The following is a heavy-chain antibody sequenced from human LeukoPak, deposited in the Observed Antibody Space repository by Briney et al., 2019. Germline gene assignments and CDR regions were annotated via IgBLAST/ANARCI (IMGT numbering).Heavy chain of an antibody. CDR1: GFTVSSNY. D-gene: IGHD4-17*01. CDR3: ARVTVTTTSDYLDY. CDR2: IYSGGST. J-gene: IGHJ4*02. V-gene: IGHV3-53*01. Sequence: GGSLRLSCAASGFTVSSNYMSWVRQAPGKGLEWVSVIYSGGSTYYADSVKGRFTISRDNSKNTLYFQMNSLRAEDTAVYYCARVTVTTTSDYLDYWGQGTLVTASS.